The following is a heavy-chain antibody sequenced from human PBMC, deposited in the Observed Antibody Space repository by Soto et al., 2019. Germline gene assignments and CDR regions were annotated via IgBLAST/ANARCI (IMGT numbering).Heavy chain of an antibody. J-gene: IGHJ6*02. D-gene: IGHD3-16*01. CDR2: IYYSGST. CDR3: ARQPPLTPPGLFLLTPDYYYGMYF. CDR1: GGSISSSSYY. V-gene: IGHV4-39*01. Sequence: SETLSLTCTVSGGSISSSSYYWGWIRQPPGKGLEWIGSIYYSGSTYYNPSLKSRVTISVDTSKNQFSLKLSSVTTADTAVYYCARQPPLTPPGLFLLTPDYYYGMYFWGQGSTVTVSS.